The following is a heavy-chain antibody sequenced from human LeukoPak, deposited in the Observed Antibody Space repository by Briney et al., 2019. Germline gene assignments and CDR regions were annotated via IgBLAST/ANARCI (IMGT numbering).Heavy chain of an antibody. D-gene: IGHD3-22*01. J-gene: IGHJ4*02. CDR1: GFTFSSYS. CDR3: ARAGCYYDSSGYYTPFDY. Sequence: GGSLRLSCAASGFTFSSYSMNWVRQAPGKGLEWVSSISSSSSYIYYADSVKGRFTISRDNAKNSLYLQMNSLRAEDTAVYYCARAGCYYDSSGYYTPFDYWGQGTLVTVSS. V-gene: IGHV3-21*01. CDR2: ISSSSSYI.